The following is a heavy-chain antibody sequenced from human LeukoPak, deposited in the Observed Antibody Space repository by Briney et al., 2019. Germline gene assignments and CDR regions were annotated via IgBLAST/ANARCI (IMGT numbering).Heavy chain of an antibody. CDR3: ARDDFGELFSQH. V-gene: IGHV3-7*01. CDR1: GFTFSSYW. Sequence: GESLRLSCPASGFTFSSYWMSWVRQAPGKGLEWVANIKQDGSEKYYVDSVKGRFTISRDNAKNSLYLQMNSLRAEDTAVYYCARDDFGELFSQHWGQGTLVTVSS. CDR2: IKQDGSEK. J-gene: IGHJ1*01. D-gene: IGHD3-10*01.